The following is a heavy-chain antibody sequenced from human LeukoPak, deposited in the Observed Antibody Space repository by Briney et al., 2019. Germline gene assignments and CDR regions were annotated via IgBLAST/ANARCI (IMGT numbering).Heavy chain of an antibody. CDR3: AKDLRKDGIWDIDY. CDR2: IYGSGGAS. J-gene: IGHJ4*02. CDR1: GFTFSNYW. Sequence: GGSLRLSCAASGFTFSNYWMNWVRQAPGKGLEWVSGIYGSGGASFYADSVKGRFTISRDNSQNTVFLQMDSLRDEDTALYYCAKDLRKDGIWDIDYWGQGTLVTVSS. V-gene: IGHV3-23*01. D-gene: IGHD1-20*01.